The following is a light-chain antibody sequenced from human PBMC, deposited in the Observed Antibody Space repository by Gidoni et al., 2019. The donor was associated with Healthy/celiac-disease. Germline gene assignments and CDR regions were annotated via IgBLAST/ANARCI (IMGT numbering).Light chain of an antibody. CDR3: QQYDNLPYT. CDR1: QDISNY. CDR2: DAS. Sequence: IHMDQSPSSLSASVGDRVPLTCQASQDISNYLNGYQQKPGKAPKLLIYDASNLETGVPSRFSGSGSWTDFTFTISSLQPEDIATYYCQQYDNLPYTFGQGTKLEIK. J-gene: IGKJ2*01. V-gene: IGKV1-33*01.